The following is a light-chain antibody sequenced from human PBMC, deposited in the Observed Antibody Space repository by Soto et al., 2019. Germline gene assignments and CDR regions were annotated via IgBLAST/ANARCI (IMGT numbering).Light chain of an antibody. Sequence: QSVLTQPPSVSEAPGQRVTISCTGSSSNIGAGYEAHWYQQVPGTAPKLLIYENNNRPSGVPDRFPGPKSGTSASLAITGLQAEDEAEYYCQSYDSSLSGYVFGTGTKLTVL. J-gene: IGLJ1*01. CDR3: QSYDSSLSGYV. CDR1: SSNIGAGYE. V-gene: IGLV1-40*01. CDR2: ENN.